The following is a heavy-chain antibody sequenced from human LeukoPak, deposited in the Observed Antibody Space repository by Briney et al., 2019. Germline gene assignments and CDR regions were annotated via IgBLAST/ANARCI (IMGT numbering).Heavy chain of an antibody. D-gene: IGHD3-10*01. Sequence: GGSLRLSCAASGFTFSSYAMSWVRQAPGRGLEWVSAISGSGGSTYYADSVKGRLHISRDNSKNTLYLKMNSLRAEDTAVYYCAKDLDHTLLWFGEQHFEYWGQGTLVTVSS. J-gene: IGHJ4*02. CDR3: AKDLDHTLLWFGEQHFEY. CDR1: GFTFSSYA. CDR2: ISGSGGST. V-gene: IGHV3-23*01.